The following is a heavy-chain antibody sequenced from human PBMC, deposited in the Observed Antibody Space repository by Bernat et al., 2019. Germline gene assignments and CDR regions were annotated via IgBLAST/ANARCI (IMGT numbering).Heavy chain of an antibody. D-gene: IGHD3-3*01. V-gene: IGHV3-49*04. CDR1: GFTFGDYA. CDR3: TRAIFGVVIIHAWGGYFDY. CDR2: IRSKAYGGTT. Sequence: EVQLVESGGGLVQPGRSLRLSCTASGFTFGDYAMSWVRQAPGKGLEWVGFIRSKAYGGTTEYAASVKGRFTISRDDSKSIAYLQMNSLKTEDTAVYYCTRAIFGVVIIHAWGGYFDYWGQGTLVTVSS. J-gene: IGHJ4*02.